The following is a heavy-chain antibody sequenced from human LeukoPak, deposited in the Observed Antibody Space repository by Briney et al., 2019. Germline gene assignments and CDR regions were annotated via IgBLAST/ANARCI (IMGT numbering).Heavy chain of an antibody. CDR2: IKQDGTEK. CDR1: GFTFSSYW. J-gene: IGHJ4*02. Sequence: GGSLRLSCAASGFTFSSYWMSWVRQAPGEGLEWVANIKQDGTEKYYMDSVKGRFSVSRDNAKNSLYPQMNALRAEDTAVYYCARDVRPDYWGQGTLVTVST. CDR3: ARDVRPDY. D-gene: IGHD6-6*01. V-gene: IGHV3-7*04.